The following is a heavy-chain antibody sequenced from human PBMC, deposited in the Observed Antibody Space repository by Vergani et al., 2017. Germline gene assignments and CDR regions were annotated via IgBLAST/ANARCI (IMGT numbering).Heavy chain of an antibody. CDR3: ARLGLSSGWDPYYYYYYGMDV. CDR2: MYHSGST. D-gene: IGHD6-19*01. V-gene: IGHV4-30-2*01. CDR1: GGSISSGTYS. J-gene: IGHJ6*02. Sequence: QLQLQESGSGLVKPSQTLSLTCAVSGGSISSGTYSWSWIRQPPGKGLEWIGYMYHSGSTYYNPSLKSRVTISVDRSKNRFSLKLTSLTAADTAMYYCARLGLSSGWDPYYYYYYGMDVWGQGTTVTVSS.